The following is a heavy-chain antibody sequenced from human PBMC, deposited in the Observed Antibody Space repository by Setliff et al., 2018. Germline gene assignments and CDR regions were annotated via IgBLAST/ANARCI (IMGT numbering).Heavy chain of an antibody. J-gene: IGHJ5*01. CDR3: TTGPRDSRNYLNWLGS. Sequence: LRLSCSVSGITFKNAWMTWVRQAPGKGPEWVGRIKSSIEGATSDYGAPAKGRFTISRDDSKSMIYLQMNNPKSEDTGFYYCTTGPRDSRNYLNWLGSWGQGTLVTVSS. D-gene: IGHD4-4*01. V-gene: IGHV3-15*01. CDR1: GITFKNAW. CDR2: IKSSIEGATS.